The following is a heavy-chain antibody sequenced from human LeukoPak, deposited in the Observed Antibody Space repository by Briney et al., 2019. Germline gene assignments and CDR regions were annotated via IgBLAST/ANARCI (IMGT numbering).Heavy chain of an antibody. J-gene: IGHJ4*02. CDR2: IKQDGSEK. CDR3: ARGGLMTTVTTY. D-gene: IGHD4-17*01. V-gene: IGHV3-7*05. Sequence: GGSRRLSCAAAGFTFSDYWISWVRQPAGGGLGWVANIKQDGSEKSYIDSVKGRFNIYRDNVENTLYLQMNSMRADDTAVYYCARGGLMTTVTTYWGQGTLVTVSS. CDR1: GFTFSDYW.